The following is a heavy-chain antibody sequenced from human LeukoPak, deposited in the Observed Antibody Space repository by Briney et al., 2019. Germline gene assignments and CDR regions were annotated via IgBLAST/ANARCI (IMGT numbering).Heavy chain of an antibody. CDR3: ARVENDFGVDP. CDR2: ISAYNGNT. V-gene: IGHV1-18*01. D-gene: IGHD3-3*01. CDR1: GYTFTSYG. J-gene: IGHJ5*02. Sequence: ASVKVSCRASGYTFTSYGISWVRQAPGRGLEWMGWISAYNGNTNYAQKLQGRVTMTTDTSTSTAYMELRSLRSDDTAVYYCARVENDFGVDPWGQGTLVTVSS.